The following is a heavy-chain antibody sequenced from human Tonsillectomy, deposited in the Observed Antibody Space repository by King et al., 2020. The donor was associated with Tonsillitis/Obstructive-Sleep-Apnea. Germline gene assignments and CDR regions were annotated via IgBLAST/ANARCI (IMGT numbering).Heavy chain of an antibody. Sequence: EVQLVESGGGLIQPGGSLRLSCAASGFTVSSNYMSWVRQAPGEGLEWVSVSYSGGSTYYADSVKCRFTNSRDNSTNTLYLQINSLRAEDTAVYYCARDQDYGSGSYFHYYYYMDVWGKGTTVTVSS. CDR2: SYSGGST. CDR3: ARDQDYGSGSYFHYYYYMDV. V-gene: IGHV3-53*01. D-gene: IGHD3-10*01. CDR1: GFTVSSNY. J-gene: IGHJ6*03.